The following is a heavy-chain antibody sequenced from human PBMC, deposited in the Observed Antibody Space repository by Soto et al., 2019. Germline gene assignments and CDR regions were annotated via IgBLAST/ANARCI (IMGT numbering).Heavy chain of an antibody. Sequence: ASVKVSCKVSGYTLTELSMHWVRHAPGKGLEWMGGFDPEDGETIYAQKFQGRVTMTEDTSTDTAYMELSSLRSEDTAVYYCATDPLRYFDWLPDYWGQGTLVTVSS. CDR1: GYTLTELS. CDR3: ATDPLRYFDWLPDY. V-gene: IGHV1-24*01. J-gene: IGHJ4*02. D-gene: IGHD3-9*01. CDR2: FDPEDGET.